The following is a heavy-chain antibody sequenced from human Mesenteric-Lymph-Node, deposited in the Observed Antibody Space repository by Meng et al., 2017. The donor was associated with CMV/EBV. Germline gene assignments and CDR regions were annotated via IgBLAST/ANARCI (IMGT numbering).Heavy chain of an antibody. J-gene: IGHJ4*02. CDR2: IYSGGNT. Sequence: GESLKISCAVSGFLFRTYAMHWVRQAPGKGLEWVSVIYSGGNTYYADSVKGRFTISRDNSKNTLYLHMNSLRAEDTAVYYCARSRFTNTATGAFDYWGQGTLVTVSS. V-gene: IGHV3-53*01. CDR3: ARSRFTNTATGAFDY. CDR1: GFLFRTYA. D-gene: IGHD7-27*01.